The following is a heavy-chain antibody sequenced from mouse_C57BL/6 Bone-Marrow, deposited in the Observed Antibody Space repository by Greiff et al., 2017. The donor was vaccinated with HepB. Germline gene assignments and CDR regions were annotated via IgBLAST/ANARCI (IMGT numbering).Heavy chain of an antibody. J-gene: IGHJ1*03. D-gene: IGHD2-3*01. Sequence: EADGGLVQPKGSLKLSCAASGFSFNTYAMNWVRQAPGKGLEWVARIRSKSNNYATYYADSVKDRFTISRDDSESMLYLQMNNLKTEDTAMYYCVRNDGLDWYFDVWGTGTTVTVSS. CDR1: GFSFNTYA. V-gene: IGHV10-1*01. CDR2: IRSKSNNYAT. CDR3: VRNDGLDWYFDV.